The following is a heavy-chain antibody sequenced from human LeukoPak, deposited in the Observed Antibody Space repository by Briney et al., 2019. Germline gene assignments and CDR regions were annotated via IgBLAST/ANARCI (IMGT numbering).Heavy chain of an antibody. CDR1: GGSFSGYY. J-gene: IGHJ4*02. D-gene: IGHD3-22*01. V-gene: IGHV4-34*01. Sequence: SETLSLTCAVYGGSFSGYYWSWIRQPPGKGLEWIGEINHSGSTNHNPSLKSRVTISVDTSKNQFSLRLSSVTAADTAVYYCARMIRILDYWGQGTLVTVSS. CDR2: INHSGST. CDR3: ARMIRILDY.